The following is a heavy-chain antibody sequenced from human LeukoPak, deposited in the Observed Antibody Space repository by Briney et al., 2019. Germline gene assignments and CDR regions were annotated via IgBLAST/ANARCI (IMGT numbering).Heavy chain of an antibody. CDR2: IYYSGST. V-gene: IGHV4-39*07. Sequence: SETLSLTCTVSGGSISSSGSYWGWIRQPPGRGLEWIVTIYYSGSTYYNPSLKSRVTISVDTSKNQFSLNLSSVTAADTAVYYCASRKLGNDYWGQGILVTVTS. D-gene: IGHD7-27*01. J-gene: IGHJ4*02. CDR3: ASRKLGNDY. CDR1: GGSISSSGSY.